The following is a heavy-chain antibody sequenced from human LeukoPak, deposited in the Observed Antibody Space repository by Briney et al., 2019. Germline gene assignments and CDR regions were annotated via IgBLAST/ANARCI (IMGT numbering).Heavy chain of an antibody. Sequence: PGRSLRLSCEASGFSFNSFWMSWAREARGKGLEGVANVHRDGSVRPDVESVRGRFTISRDKAKNSLFLQMNSLRVEDTAVYYCAREDGGWLRADLWGQGPLVTVSS. CDR3: AREDGGWLRADL. D-gene: IGHD5-24*01. V-gene: IGHV3-7*01. J-gene: IGHJ5*02. CDR2: VHRDGSVR. CDR1: GFSFNSFW.